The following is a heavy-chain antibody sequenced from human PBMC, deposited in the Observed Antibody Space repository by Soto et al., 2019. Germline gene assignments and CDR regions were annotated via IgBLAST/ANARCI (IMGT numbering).Heavy chain of an antibody. J-gene: IGHJ5*02. D-gene: IGHD3-16*01. CDR2: VSRAGTYT. CDR3: VKYTVTEDLGES. Sequence: EVQLLESGGDVVRPGGSLRLSCAASGFTFSSYAIGWVRQAPGKGLEWVAGVSRAGTYTFYADSVRSRFYISRDNSRDTVDLYMNALRGDDTAVYFCVKYTVTEDLGESWGQGTLVSVSS. V-gene: IGHV3-23*01. CDR1: GFTFSSYA.